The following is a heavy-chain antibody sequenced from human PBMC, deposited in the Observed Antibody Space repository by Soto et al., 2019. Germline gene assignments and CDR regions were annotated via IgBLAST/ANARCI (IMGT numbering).Heavy chain of an antibody. CDR3: AGYDSGGYYYAHDY. Sequence: QVQLQQWGAGLLKPSETLSLTCAVYGGSFSGYYWSWIRQPPGKGLEWIGEINHSGSTNYNPSLKSRVTISVDTSKNQFSLKLSSVTAADTAVYYCAGYDSGGYYYAHDYWGQGTLVTVSS. CDR2: INHSGST. V-gene: IGHV4-34*01. J-gene: IGHJ4*02. D-gene: IGHD3-22*01. CDR1: GGSFSGYY.